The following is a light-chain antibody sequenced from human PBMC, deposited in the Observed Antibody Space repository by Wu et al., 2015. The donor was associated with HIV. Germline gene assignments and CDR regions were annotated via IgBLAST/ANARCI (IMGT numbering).Light chain of an antibody. CDR2: GAS. J-gene: IGKJ1*01. V-gene: IGKV3-20*01. Sequence: EIVLTQSPGTLSLFPGERATLSCRASQSVSSSNLVWYQQKPGRAPRLLIYGASSRAPGIPDRFSGSGSGTDFTLTISRLEPEDFAVYYCQQYDSSLWTFGQGTKVGIK. CDR3: QQYDSSLWT. CDR1: QSVSSSN.